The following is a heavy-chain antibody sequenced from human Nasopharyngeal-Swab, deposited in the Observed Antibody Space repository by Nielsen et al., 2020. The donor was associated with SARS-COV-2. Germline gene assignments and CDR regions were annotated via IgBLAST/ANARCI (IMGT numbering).Heavy chain of an antibody. V-gene: IGHV4-59*01. J-gene: IGHJ6*03. CDR3: ARGGYSYGSALPWYMEV. Sequence: SEPLSLTSTVSGGSISSYYWSWIPQPPGKGLEWIGYTYYGGSTNHNPSLKSRVTISVDTPKNQFSLKLCSVCAADTAVYCGARGGYSYGSALPWYMEVWGKGTTVTVSS. CDR2: TYYGGST. CDR1: GGSISSYY. D-gene: IGHD5-18*01.